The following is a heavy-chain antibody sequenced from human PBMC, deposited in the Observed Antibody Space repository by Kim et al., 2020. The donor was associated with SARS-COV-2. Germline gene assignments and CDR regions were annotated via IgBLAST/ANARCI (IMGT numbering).Heavy chain of an antibody. Sequence: PSLKSRVTISVDTSKNQFSLKLSSVTVADTAVYYCARDYGSGSPVHWFDPWGQGTLVTVSS. J-gene: IGHJ5*02. CDR3: ARDYGSGSPVHWFDP. D-gene: IGHD3-10*01. V-gene: IGHV4-31*02.